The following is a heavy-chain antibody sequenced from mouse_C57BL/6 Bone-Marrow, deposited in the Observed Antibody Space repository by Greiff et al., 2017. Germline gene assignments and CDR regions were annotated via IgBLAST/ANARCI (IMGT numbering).Heavy chain of an antibody. V-gene: IGHV1-15*01. CDR2: IDPETGGT. CDR3: TRKYDGSSYDLYVDV. Sequence: VQRVESGAELVRPGASVTLSCKASGYTFTDYEMHWVKQTPVHGLEWIGAIDPETGGTAYNQKFKGKAILTADKSSSTAYMELRSLTSEDSAVYYCTRKYDGSSYDLYVDVWGTGTTVTVSS. D-gene: IGHD1-1*01. CDR1: GYTFTDYE. J-gene: IGHJ1*03.